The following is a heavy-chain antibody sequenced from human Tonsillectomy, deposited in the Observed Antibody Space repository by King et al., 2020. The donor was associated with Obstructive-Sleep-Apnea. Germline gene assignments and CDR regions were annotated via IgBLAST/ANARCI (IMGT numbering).Heavy chain of an antibody. V-gene: IGHV4-38-2*02. CDR1: GYSISSGYY. J-gene: IGHJ4*02. Sequence: VQLQESGPGLVKPSETLSLTCTVSGYSISSGYYWVWIRQTPGKGLDWIGSIDHVGSTSSNPSLKSRVTISLDTSKNQFSLKLTSVTAADTAVYYCAREPGTYTYGIWGQGTLVTVSS. CDR3: AREPGTYTYGI. D-gene: IGHD5-18*01. CDR2: IDHVGST.